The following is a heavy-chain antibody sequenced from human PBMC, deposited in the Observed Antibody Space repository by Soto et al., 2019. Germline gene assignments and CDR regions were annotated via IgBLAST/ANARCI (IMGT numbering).Heavy chain of an antibody. V-gene: IGHV1-69*12. Sequence: QVQLVQSGAEVKKPGSSVKVSCKASGGTFSSYAISWVRQAPGQGLEWMGGIIPIFGTANYAQKFQGRVTITADESPSTAYMELSSLRSEDTAVYYCARLSVTTEGRAYWYFDLWGRGTLVTVSS. CDR1: GGTFSSYA. D-gene: IGHD4-17*01. CDR2: IIPIFGTA. J-gene: IGHJ2*01. CDR3: ARLSVTTEGRAYWYFDL.